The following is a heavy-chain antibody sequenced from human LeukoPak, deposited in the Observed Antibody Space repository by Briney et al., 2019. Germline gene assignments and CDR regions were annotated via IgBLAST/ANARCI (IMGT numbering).Heavy chain of an antibody. CDR2: IYSGGTT. D-gene: IGHD5-24*01. CDR1: GFSVGTNY. J-gene: IGHJ4*02. Sequence: GGSLRLSCAASGFSVGTNYMSWVRQAPGKGLEWVSVIYSGGTTYYAESVKGRFTISRGNSKNTLYLQMNSLRAEDTAVYYCARENVEIDYWGQGTLVTVSS. CDR3: ARENVEIDY. V-gene: IGHV3-53*01.